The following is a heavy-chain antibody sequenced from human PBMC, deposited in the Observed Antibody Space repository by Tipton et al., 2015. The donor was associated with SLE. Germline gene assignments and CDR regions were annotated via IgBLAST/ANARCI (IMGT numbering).Heavy chain of an antibody. J-gene: IGHJ6*02. D-gene: IGHD3-3*01. CDR3: ARQDQRGYYYYGMDV. Sequence: QLVQSGAEVKKPGESLKISCKGSGYSFTTYWIGWVRQMPGKGLEWMGFIYPGDSDTTYSPSFQGQVTISADNSISTAYLQWSSLKASDTAIYYCARQDQRGYYYYGMDVWGQGTTVTVS. CDR2: IYPGDSDT. CDR1: GYSFTTYW. V-gene: IGHV5-51*01.